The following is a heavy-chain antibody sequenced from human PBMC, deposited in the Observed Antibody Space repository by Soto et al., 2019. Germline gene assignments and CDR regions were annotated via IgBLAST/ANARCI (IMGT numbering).Heavy chain of an antibody. CDR3: ARGGALSTSWYWGDGLDS. CDR1: GGTFSSYA. Sequence: ASVKVSCKASGGTFSSYAISWVRQAPGQGLEWMGGIIPIFGTANYAQKFQGRVTITADESTSTAYMELRSLGSEDTAVYYCARGGALSTSWYWGDGLDSWGQGTQVTVSS. V-gene: IGHV1-69*13. J-gene: IGHJ4*02. D-gene: IGHD6-13*01. CDR2: IIPIFGTA.